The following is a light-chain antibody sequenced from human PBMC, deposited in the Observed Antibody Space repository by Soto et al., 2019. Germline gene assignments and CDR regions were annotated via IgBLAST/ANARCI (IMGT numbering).Light chain of an antibody. J-gene: IGKJ1*01. V-gene: IGKV3-20*01. Sequence: EIVLTQSPGTLSLSPGERATLSCRASQSVSSSYLAWYQQKPGQAPRLLIYGASSRATGIPDRFSGSGSGTDFTLTINRLEPEDFAVYYCQQYGTSPPCTFGQGTKVDIK. CDR1: QSVSSSY. CDR3: QQYGTSPPCT. CDR2: GAS.